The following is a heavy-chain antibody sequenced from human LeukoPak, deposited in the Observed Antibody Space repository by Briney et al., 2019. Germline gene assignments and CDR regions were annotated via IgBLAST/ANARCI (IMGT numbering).Heavy chain of an antibody. D-gene: IGHD1-1*01. CDR2: IYYSANT. V-gene: IGHV4-39*01. CDR3: VRRVRSTEYFQH. Sequence: PSETLSLTCTVSGGSISSSSYYWGWIRQSPGKGLEWIGSIYYSANTYYNPSLKSRVTISGDTSKNQFSLKLSSVTAADTAVYYCVRRVRSTEYFQHWGQGTLVTVSS. CDR1: GGSISSSSYY. J-gene: IGHJ1*01.